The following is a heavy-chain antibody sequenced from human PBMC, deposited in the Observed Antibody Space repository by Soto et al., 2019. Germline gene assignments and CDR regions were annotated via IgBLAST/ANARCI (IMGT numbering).Heavy chain of an antibody. D-gene: IGHD4-17*01. Sequence: EVQLLESGGGLVQPGGSLGLSCAASGFTFSSYDMSWVRQAPGKGLEYVSSISVTGSGTYYPDSVKGRFTISRDNSKNTRHLQMNSLRVEDMAVYYCARTTTPKSRDYWGQGTLVTVSS. V-gene: IGHV3-23*01. CDR3: ARTTTPKSRDY. CDR1: GFTFSSYD. CDR2: ISVTGSGT. J-gene: IGHJ4*02.